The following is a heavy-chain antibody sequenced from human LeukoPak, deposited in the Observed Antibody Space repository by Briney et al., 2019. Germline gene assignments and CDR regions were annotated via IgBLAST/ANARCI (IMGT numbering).Heavy chain of an antibody. Sequence: GGSLRLSCAASGFTFSNYEMNWVRQAPGKGLEWVSYISRSGRSTYYADPVKGRSTISRDNAKNSLYLQMNSLRAEDTAVYYCAKRITMVRGVINPFDYWGQGTLVTVSS. V-gene: IGHV3-48*03. CDR3: AKRITMVRGVINPFDY. CDR2: ISRSGRST. J-gene: IGHJ4*02. CDR1: GFTFSNYE. D-gene: IGHD3-10*01.